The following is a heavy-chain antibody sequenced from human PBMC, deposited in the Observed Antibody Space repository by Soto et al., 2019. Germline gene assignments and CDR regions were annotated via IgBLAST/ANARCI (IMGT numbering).Heavy chain of an antibody. Sequence: QVQLVQSGAEVKKPGSSVKVSCTASGGSLSNFGISWVRQAPGQGLEWMGAIIPVFGTPNYAQKFQDRVTINADECTTTVYMEVRSLTSEDTAVYYCARGGATKIVVTTYYAMDVWGQGTTVTVSS. V-gene: IGHV1-69*12. CDR1: GGSLSNFG. D-gene: IGHD3-22*01. J-gene: IGHJ6*02. CDR2: IIPVFGTP. CDR3: ARGGATKIVVTTYYAMDV.